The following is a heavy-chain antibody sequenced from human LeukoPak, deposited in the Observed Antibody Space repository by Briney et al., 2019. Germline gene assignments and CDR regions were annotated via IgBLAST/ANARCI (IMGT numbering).Heavy chain of an antibody. CDR1: GFTFTDYF. CDR2: INPNSGGP. Sequence: GASLKVSCKASGFTFTDYFIHWVRQAPGQGLEWMGWINPNSGGPNYSQKFQGRVTMTRDTSISTAYMELSRLRSDGTAIYFCTRDLYHSDGSLRWWFDPWGQGTLVTVSS. J-gene: IGHJ5*02. V-gene: IGHV1-2*02. D-gene: IGHD2-15*01. CDR3: TRDLYHSDGSLRWWFDP.